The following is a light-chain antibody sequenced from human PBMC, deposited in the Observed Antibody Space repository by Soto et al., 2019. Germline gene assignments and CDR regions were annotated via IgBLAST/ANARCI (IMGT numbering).Light chain of an antibody. CDR1: NSNIGTNT. Sequence: QSVLTQPPSASGTPGQRVTISCSGDNSNIGTNTVNWFQQDPGTAPKLLIYYTDQRPSGVPDRFSGSKSGTSASLAISGLQSGDEAYYSCAAWDESLNGWVFGGGTKLTVL. V-gene: IGLV1-44*01. CDR3: AAWDESLNGWV. J-gene: IGLJ3*02. CDR2: YTD.